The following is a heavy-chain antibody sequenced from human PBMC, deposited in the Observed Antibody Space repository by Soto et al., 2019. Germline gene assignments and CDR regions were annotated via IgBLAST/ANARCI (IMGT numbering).Heavy chain of an antibody. V-gene: IGHV1-69*05. J-gene: IGHJ4*02. Sequence: SVKVSCKASGGTFSSYAISWVRQAPGQGLGWMGGIIPIFGTANYAQKFQGRVTMTRDTSISTAYMELSRLRSDDTAVYYCASGILHKMGDYWGQGTLVTVS. CDR2: IIPIFGTA. CDR3: ASGILHKMGDY. D-gene: IGHD1-1*01. CDR1: GGTFSSYA.